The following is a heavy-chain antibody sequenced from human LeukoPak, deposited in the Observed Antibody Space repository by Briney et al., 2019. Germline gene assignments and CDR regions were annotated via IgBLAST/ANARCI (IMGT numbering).Heavy chain of an antibody. D-gene: IGHD3-16*01. V-gene: IGHV3-30*18. J-gene: IGHJ4*02. CDR3: AKVRWGSDNALDS. CDR2: ISHDGRNK. Sequence: GGALRLSCAASGFTFSSYGMHWVRQAPGKGLEWLAVISHDGRNKHYADSVKGRITISRDKSMNTLYLQMNSLTAEDTAVYYCAKVRWGSDNALDSWGQGTLVTGSS. CDR1: GFTFSSYG.